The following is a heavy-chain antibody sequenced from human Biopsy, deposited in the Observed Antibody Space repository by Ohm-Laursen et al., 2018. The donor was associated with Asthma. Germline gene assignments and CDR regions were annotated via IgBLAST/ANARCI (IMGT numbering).Heavy chain of an antibody. J-gene: IGHJ4*02. CDR3: AKDFRGIAVAGDRGFDY. CDR1: GFSFSSSA. CDR2: ITGSGGTT. D-gene: IGHD6-19*01. V-gene: IGHV3-23*01. Sequence: SLTLSCAASGFSFSSSAMSWVRQAPGKGLERVSAITGSGGTTYYADSVRGRFTISRDNSKSTLFLQMDSLSAEDTAVYYCAKDFRGIAVAGDRGFDYWGQGTLVTVSS.